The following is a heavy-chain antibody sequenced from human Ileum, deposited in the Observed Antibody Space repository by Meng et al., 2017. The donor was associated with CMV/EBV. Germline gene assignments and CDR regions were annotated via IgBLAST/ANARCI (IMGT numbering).Heavy chain of an antibody. CDR1: GSFSPYT. Sequence: QVQIQQWGDGLWLPSETLSLTCSLGGSFSPYTWSWIRQAPGKGLEWIGEINQYGSTNFNPSVKSRVTISRDTSKNKFSLRLNSVTAADAAVYYCVTADHHAIKYWGQGTLVTVSS. D-gene: IGHD5-12*01. V-gene: IGHV4-34*01. CDR3: VTADHHAIKY. J-gene: IGHJ4*02. CDR2: INQYGST.